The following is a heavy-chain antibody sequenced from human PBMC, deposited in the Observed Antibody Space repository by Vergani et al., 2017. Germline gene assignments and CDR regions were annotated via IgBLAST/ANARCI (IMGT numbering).Heavy chain of an antibody. J-gene: IGHJ3*02. CDR3: ARNRGWSGSVDAFDI. V-gene: IGHV1-2*02. Sequence: QVQLVQSGAEVKKPGASVKVSCKASGYTFTGYYMHWVRQAPGQGLEWMGWINPNSGGTNYAQKFQGRVTMTRDTSISTAYMELSRLRSDDTAVYYCARNRGWSGSVDAFDIWGQGTMVTVSS. D-gene: IGHD1-26*01. CDR1: GYTFTGYY. CDR2: INPNSGGT.